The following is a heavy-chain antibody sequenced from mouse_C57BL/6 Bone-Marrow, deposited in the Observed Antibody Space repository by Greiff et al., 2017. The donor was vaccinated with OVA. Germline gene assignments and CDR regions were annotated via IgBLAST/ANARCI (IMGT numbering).Heavy chain of an antibody. D-gene: IGHD1-1*01. Sequence: VQLQQPGAELVRPGSSVKLSCKASGYTFTSYWMDWVKQRPGQGLEWIGNIYPSDSETHYNQKFKDKATLTVDKSSSTAYMQLSRLTSEDSAVYYCASSYDYAMDYWGQGTSVTVSS. V-gene: IGHV1-61*01. J-gene: IGHJ4*01. CDR2: IYPSDSET. CDR1: GYTFTSYW. CDR3: ASSYDYAMDY.